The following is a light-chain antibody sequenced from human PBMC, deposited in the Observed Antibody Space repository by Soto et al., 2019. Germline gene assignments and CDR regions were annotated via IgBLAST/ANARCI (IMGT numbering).Light chain of an antibody. CDR3: QQYNNWPKIT. J-gene: IGKJ5*01. V-gene: IGKV3D-15*01. CDR2: GAY. CDR1: QSVRNNN. Sequence: EIVMTQSPANLSLSPGERAPLSCRASQSVRNNNLNWYQQNPGQAPRLLIYGAYTRATGIPDSFSGSGSGTEFTLTIRSLQSEDLAVYYGQQYNNWPKITVGHVTRLENK.